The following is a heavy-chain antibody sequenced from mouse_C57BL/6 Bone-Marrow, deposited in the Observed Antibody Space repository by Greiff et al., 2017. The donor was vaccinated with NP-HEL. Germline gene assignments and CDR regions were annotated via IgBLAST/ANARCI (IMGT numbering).Heavy chain of an antibody. Sequence: QVQLQQPGAELVMPGASVQLSCKASGYTFTSYWMHWVKQRPGQGLEWIGEIDPSASYTTYNQKFKGKSTLTVDKSSSTAYMQLSSLTSEDSAVYDCSRGPLYDGFSYGGEGTTLTGSS. J-gene: IGHJ2*01. CDR3: SRGPLYDGFSY. D-gene: IGHD2-3*01. CDR2: IDPSASYT. CDR1: GYTFTSYW. V-gene: IGHV1-69*01.